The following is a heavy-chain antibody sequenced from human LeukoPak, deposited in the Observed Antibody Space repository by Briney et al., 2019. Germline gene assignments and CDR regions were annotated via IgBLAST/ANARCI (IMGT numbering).Heavy chain of an antibody. D-gene: IGHD3-16*01. Sequence: GGSLRLSCAASGFTFNSYEMNWVRQGPGKGLEWVSYISGGGETTYYADSVKGRFTIFRDNTKNSLFLQMNSLRAEDTAVYYCARDRGGGKPFDYWGQGTLVTVSS. J-gene: IGHJ4*02. CDR3: ARDRGGGKPFDY. CDR2: ISGGGETT. V-gene: IGHV3-48*03. CDR1: GFTFNSYE.